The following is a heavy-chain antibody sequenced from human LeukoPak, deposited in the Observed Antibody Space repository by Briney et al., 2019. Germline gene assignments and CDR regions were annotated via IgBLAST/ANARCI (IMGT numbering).Heavy chain of an antibody. V-gene: IGHV3-74*01. J-gene: IGHJ4*02. CDR1: GFIFSGYW. Sequence: GGSLRLSCAASGFIFSGYWMHWVRQAPGKGLVWVSRINTDGTTTNYADSVKGRFTISRDNAKNTLYLQMNSLRAEDTAVYYCARDVVADRTYWGQGTLVTVSS. D-gene: IGHD2-21*01. CDR2: INTDGTTT. CDR3: ARDVVADRTY.